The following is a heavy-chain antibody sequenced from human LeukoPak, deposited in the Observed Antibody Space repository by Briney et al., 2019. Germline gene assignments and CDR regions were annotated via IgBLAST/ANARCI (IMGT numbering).Heavy chain of an antibody. Sequence: SEALSLTCTVSGGSISSYYWSWIRQPPGKGLEWIGYIYYSGSTNYNPSLKSRVTISVDTSKNQFSLKLSSVTAADTAVYYCAGAPEEIDSSGYNDAFDIWGQGTMVTVSS. CDR1: GGSISSYY. CDR3: AGAPEEIDSSGYNDAFDI. D-gene: IGHD3-22*01. CDR2: IYYSGST. J-gene: IGHJ3*02. V-gene: IGHV4-59*01.